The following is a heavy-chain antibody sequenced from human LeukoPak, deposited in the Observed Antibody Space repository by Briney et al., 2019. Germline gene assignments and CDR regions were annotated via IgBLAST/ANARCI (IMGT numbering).Heavy chain of an antibody. V-gene: IGHV4-31*03. Sequence: SQTLSLTCTVSGVSISSGGYYWSWIRQHPGKGLEWIGYIYYSGSTYYNPSLKSRVTISVDTSKNQFSLKLSSVTAADTAVYYCARDRGWTLDYGMDVWGQGTTVTVSS. CDR2: IYYSGST. D-gene: IGHD2-15*01. J-gene: IGHJ6*02. CDR3: ARDRGWTLDYGMDV. CDR1: GVSISSGGYY.